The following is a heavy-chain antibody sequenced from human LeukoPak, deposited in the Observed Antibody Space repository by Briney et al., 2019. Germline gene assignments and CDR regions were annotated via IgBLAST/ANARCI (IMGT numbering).Heavy chain of an antibody. V-gene: IGHV4-31*03. CDR2: IYYSGGT. J-gene: IGHJ5*02. Sequence: SQTLSLICTVSGGSISRGNYYWSWIRQHPGKGLEWIGYIYYSGGTQYNPSLKSRVTISVDTSKNQFSLRLSSVTAADTAVYYCARLDILTAANFDPWGQGTLVTVSS. CDR3: ARLDILTAANFDP. D-gene: IGHD3-9*01. CDR1: GGSISRGNYY.